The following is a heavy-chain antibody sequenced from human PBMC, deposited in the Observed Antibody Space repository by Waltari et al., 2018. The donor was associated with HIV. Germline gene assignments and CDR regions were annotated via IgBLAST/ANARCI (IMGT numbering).Heavy chain of an antibody. V-gene: IGHV3-30*02. CDR2: MGADGRSK. D-gene: IGHD4-4*01. Sequence: QVQLVESGGGVVQPGGSLRLSCGASGFTFSGYDMHWVRQAPGKGRGWGTYMGADGRSKTYADSVKGRFTISRDNSKNTVYLQMNSLRPEDTAVYFCAKNGATLTTSSYYYYGMDVWGQGTTVTVSS. CDR3: AKNGATLTTSSYYYYGMDV. J-gene: IGHJ6*02. CDR1: GFTFSGYD.